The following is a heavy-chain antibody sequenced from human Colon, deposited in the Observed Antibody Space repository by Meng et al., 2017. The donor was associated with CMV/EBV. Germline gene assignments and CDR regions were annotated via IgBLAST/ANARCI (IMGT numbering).Heavy chain of an antibody. Sequence: GESLKISCAASRFTFDSYAMHWVRQAPGKGLEGVAVISWDGTNTYFADSVEGRFTVSRDNSKNTLFLQMNSLRVEDTAVYYCARALNMNYFDYWGQGTLVTVSS. V-gene: IGHV3-30*04. CDR2: ISWDGTNT. CDR1: RFTFDSYA. CDR3: ARALNMNYFDY. J-gene: IGHJ4*02. D-gene: IGHD3-22*01.